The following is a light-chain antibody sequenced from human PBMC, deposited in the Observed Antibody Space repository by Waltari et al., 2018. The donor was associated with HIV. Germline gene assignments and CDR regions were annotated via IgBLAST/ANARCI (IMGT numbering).Light chain of an antibody. CDR1: SSYVDTF. V-gene: IGLV2-11*01. CDR3: CSHAGNFIFA. J-gene: IGLJ1*01. Sequence: QSALTQPHSVSGSPGQSLTISCTGTSSYVDTFVSWYQQHPGKAPQVIIYIVNNRPSWVPGRFSGSKSGNTAFLTISGLQADDEAEYHCCSHAGNFIFAFGTGTKVTVL. CDR2: IVN.